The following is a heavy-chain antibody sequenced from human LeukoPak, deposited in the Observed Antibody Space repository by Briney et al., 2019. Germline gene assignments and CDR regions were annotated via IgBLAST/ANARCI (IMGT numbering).Heavy chain of an antibody. CDR2: IYWNSANI. Sequence: PGRSLRLSCAAFGFRFDDYAMHWVPQAPGKGLEWVSGIYWNSANIDYAESVKGRFTISRDNAKNSLYLQMNSLRPEDTAIYFCVKEIKKWLGAIDNWGQGTLVTVSS. CDR3: VKEIKKWLGAIDN. D-gene: IGHD1-26*01. J-gene: IGHJ4*02. CDR1: GFRFDDYA. V-gene: IGHV3-9*01.